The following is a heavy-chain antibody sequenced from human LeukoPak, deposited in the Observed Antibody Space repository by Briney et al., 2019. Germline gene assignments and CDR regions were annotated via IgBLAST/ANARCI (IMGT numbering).Heavy chain of an antibody. V-gene: IGHV4-34*01. D-gene: IGHD1-1*01. CDR3: ARGLRTAAFDY. CDR2: INHSGST. J-gene: IGHJ4*02. Sequence: PSETLSLTCAVYGGSFSGYYWSWIRKPPGKGLEWIGEINHSGSTNYNPSLKSRVTISVDTSKNQFSLKLSSVTAADTAVYYCARGLRTAAFDYWGQGTLVTVSS. CDR1: GGSFSGYY.